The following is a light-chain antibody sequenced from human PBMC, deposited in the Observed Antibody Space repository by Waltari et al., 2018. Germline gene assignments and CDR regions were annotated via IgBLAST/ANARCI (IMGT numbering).Light chain of an antibody. Sequence: EIVLTQSPPTLSVSPGERATLSCRASQSISTNLAWDQQKPGQSPRLLIYGASTRATGLPARFSGSGSATNFTLTISNMQSEYFAVYYCQQYNDWPSLTFGGGTKVEIK. J-gene: IGKJ4*01. CDR2: GAS. CDR1: QSISTN. V-gene: IGKV3-15*01. CDR3: QQYNDWPSLT.